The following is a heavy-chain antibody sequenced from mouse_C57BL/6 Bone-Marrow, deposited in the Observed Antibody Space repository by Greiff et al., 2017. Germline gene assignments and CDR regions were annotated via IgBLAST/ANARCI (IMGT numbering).Heavy chain of an antibody. Sequence: QVQLQQPGAELVKPGASVKLSCKASGYTFTSYWMHWVKQRPGQGLEWIGMIHPNSGSTNYNQKFKSKATLTVDKSSSTAYMQLSSLTSEDSAVYYCERSKGNYGRFAYWGRGTLVTVSA. J-gene: IGHJ3*01. D-gene: IGHD2-1*01. CDR1: GYTFTSYW. CDR3: ERSKGNYGRFAY. V-gene: IGHV1-64*01. CDR2: IHPNSGST.